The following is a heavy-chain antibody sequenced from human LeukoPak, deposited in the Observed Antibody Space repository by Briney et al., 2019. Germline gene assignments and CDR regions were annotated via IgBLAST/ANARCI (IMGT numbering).Heavy chain of an antibody. J-gene: IGHJ6*03. CDR2: IIPIFGTA. V-gene: IGHV1-69*05. D-gene: IGHD2-2*01. CDR1: GGTFSRYA. Sequence: ASVKVSCKASGGTFSRYAISWVRQAPGQGLEWMGGIIPIFGTANYAQKFQGRVTITTDESTSTAYMELSSLRSEDTAVYYCARDGGYCSSTSCYKYYYYYYMDVWGKGTTVTVSS. CDR3: ARDGGYCSSTSCYKYYYYYYMDV.